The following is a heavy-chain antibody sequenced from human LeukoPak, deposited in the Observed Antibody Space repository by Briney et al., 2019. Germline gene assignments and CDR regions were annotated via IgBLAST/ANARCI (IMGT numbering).Heavy chain of an antibody. CDR2: ISSSGSTI. CDR1: GFSISSYE. V-gene: IGHV3-48*03. J-gene: IGHJ6*03. D-gene: IGHD1-7*01. Sequence: GGSLRLSCAASGFSISSYEMNWVRQAPGKGLEWVSHISSSGSTIWYADSVKGRFTISKDNAKNSLYLQMNSLRAEDTAVYYCARVELAPYYYYMDVWGKGTTVTVSS. CDR3: ARVELAPYYYYMDV.